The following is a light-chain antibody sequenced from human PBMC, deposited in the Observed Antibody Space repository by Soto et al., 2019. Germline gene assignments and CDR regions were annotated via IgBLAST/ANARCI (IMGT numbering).Light chain of an antibody. CDR1: QSVSSY. CDR2: DAS. Sequence: EIVLTQSPVTLSLSPGDRATLSCRASQSVSSYLAWYQQKPGQAPRLLIYDASNRATGIPARFSGSGSGTDFTLTISSLEPEDFAVYYCQQRRNWPLTFGGGTKVEIK. J-gene: IGKJ4*01. V-gene: IGKV3-11*01. CDR3: QQRRNWPLT.